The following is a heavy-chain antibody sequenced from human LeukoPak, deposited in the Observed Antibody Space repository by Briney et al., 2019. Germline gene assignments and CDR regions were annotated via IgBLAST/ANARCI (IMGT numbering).Heavy chain of an antibody. V-gene: IGHV4-59*01. CDR1: GGSISGYY. CDR2: IYYSGST. CDR3: ARAGANGIEAAGSLRY. J-gene: IGHJ4*02. D-gene: IGHD6-13*01. Sequence: PSETLSLTCPVSGGSISGYYWSWIRQSPGKGLEWIAYIYYSGSTNYNPSLKSRVTISVDTSKNQFSLKLSSVTAADTAVYYCARAGANGIEAAGSLRYWGQGTLVTVSS.